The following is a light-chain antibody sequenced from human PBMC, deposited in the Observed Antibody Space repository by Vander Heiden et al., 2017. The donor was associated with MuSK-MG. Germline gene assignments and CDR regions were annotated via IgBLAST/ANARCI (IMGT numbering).Light chain of an antibody. CDR2: LNSDGSH. J-gene: IGLJ1*01. V-gene: IGLV4-69*01. CDR3: QTWGTGIQV. Sequence: FLPPSPSSSSSLSSSVPLPFPLRSGHSTYAIAWHQQQPEKGPRYLMKLNSDGSHTKGDGIPDRFSGSSSGAERYLTISSLQSEDEADYYCQTWGTGIQVFGTGTKVTVL. CDR1: SGHSTYA.